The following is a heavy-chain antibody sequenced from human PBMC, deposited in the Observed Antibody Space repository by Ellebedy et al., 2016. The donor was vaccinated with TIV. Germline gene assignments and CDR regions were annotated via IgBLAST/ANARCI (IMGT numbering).Heavy chain of an antibody. CDR1: GFTFNSYW. J-gene: IGHJ6*02. Sequence: GGSLRLSCAASGFTFNSYWMSWVRQAPGEGLEWVANINQDGSRIYYVDSVKGRFTISRDNAKNSVYLLMDTLRVEDTAVYHCVRVGAYGDYSPGYYGMDVWGQGTTVTVSS. CDR2: INQDGSRI. V-gene: IGHV3-7*03. D-gene: IGHD3-22*01. CDR3: VRVGAYGDYSPGYYGMDV.